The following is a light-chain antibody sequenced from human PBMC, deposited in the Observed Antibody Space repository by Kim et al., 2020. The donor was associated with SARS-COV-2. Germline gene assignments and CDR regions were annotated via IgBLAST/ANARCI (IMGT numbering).Light chain of an antibody. CDR2: ASS. Sequence: DILMTQSPSSLSASVGDRVTITCRASQSIAKFLNWYQHKPGKAPKLLLYASSSLQSGVPSRFSGSGSGTDFTLTISSLQPEDLGTYYCQQSYTAPSLTFGGGTKVDIK. CDR3: QQSYTAPSLT. V-gene: IGKV1-39*01. CDR1: QSIAKF. J-gene: IGKJ4*01.